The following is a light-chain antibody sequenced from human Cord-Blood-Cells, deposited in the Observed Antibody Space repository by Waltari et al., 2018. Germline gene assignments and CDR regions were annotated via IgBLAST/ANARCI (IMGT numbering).Light chain of an antibody. CDR3: QQSYSTPYS. CDR1: QSISSY. Sequence: DIQMTQSPSSLSASAGDRVTITCRASQSISSYLNWYQQKPGKAPKLLIYAASSLQSGVPSRFSGSGSGTDFTLTNSSLQPEDFATYYCQQSYSTPYSFGQGTKLEIK. CDR2: AAS. J-gene: IGKJ2*03. V-gene: IGKV1-39*01.